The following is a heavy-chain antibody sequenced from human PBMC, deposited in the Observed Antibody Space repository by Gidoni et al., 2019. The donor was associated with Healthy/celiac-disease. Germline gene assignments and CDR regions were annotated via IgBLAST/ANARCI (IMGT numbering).Heavy chain of an antibody. CDR2: ISSSGSTI. CDR1: GFPFRSYS. J-gene: IGHJ6*02. CDR3: ARASLYYYGMDV. V-gene: IGHV3-21*01. Sequence: EVQLVESGGGLVKPGGSLRLSCAASGFPFRSYSMNWVRQAPGKGLEWVSSISSSGSTIYYADSVKGRFTISRDNAKNSLYLQMNSLRAEDTAVYYCARASLYYYGMDVWGQGTTVTVSS.